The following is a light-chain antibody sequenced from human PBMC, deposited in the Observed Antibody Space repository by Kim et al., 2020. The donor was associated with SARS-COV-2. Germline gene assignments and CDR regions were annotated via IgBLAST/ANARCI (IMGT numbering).Light chain of an antibody. CDR1: QSLLDSTGYDY. Sequence: PASSSGSANQSLLDSTGYDYLNWYLQKPGQSPQLLIYLGSNRASGVPDRFSGSGSRTDFTLKINRVEAEDVGVDYCMQALQAPLTFGQGSKVDIK. V-gene: IGKV2-28*01. J-gene: IGKJ1*01. CDR2: LGS. CDR3: MQALQAPLT.